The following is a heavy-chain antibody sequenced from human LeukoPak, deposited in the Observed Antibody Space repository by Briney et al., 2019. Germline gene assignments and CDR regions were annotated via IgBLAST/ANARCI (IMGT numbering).Heavy chain of an antibody. D-gene: IGHD2-15*01. CDR2: IYNSGST. CDR1: GASISSGSYS. J-gene: IGHJ5*02. CDR3: ARGHRTSGSCSRWFDP. Sequence: PSETLSLTCTVSGASISSGSYSWSWIRQPAGKGLEWIGRIYNSGSTNYNPSLKSRVTISVDTSKNQFSLKLSSVTAADTAVYYCARGHRTSGSCSRWFDPWGQGTLVTVSS. V-gene: IGHV4-61*02.